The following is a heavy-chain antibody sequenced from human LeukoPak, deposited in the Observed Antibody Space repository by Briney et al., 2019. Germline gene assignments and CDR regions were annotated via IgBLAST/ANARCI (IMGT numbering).Heavy chain of an antibody. V-gene: IGHV4-34*01. J-gene: IGHJ6*02. D-gene: IGHD3-10*01. CDR1: GGSFSGYY. Sequence: SETLSLTCAVYGGSFSGYYWSWIRQPPGKGLEWIGEINHSGSTNYNPSLESRVTISVDTSKNQFSLKLSSVTAADTAVYYCARGPYGSGYLLDVWGQGTTVTVSS. CDR3: ARGPYGSGYLLDV. CDR2: INHSGST.